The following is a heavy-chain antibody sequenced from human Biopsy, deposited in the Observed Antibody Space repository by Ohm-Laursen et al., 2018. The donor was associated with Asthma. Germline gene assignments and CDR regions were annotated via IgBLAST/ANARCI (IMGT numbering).Heavy chain of an antibody. CDR3: VHTLVGLKAFDF. Sequence: TQTLTLTCTVSGFSLRNARMGATWIRQPPGKALEWLAHIFSNDEKSYSTSLKSRLTITRDTPKDQVVLTMTNMGPADTGTYYCVHTLVGLKAFDFWGQGTLVTVSS. V-gene: IGHV2-26*01. D-gene: IGHD1-26*01. CDR2: IFSNDEK. J-gene: IGHJ4*02. CDR1: GFSLRNARMG.